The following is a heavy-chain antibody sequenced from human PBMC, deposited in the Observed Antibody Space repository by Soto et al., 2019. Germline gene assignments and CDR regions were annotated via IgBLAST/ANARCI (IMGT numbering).Heavy chain of an antibody. J-gene: IGHJ4*02. V-gene: IGHV4-30-4*08. D-gene: IGHD6-13*01. CDR3: ARGGAIADFYFGD. Sequence: SETLSLTCTVSGGSINNDRYYWSWIRQPPGKGLEWIGYIYYSGRAYYNPSLKSRVTISVDSSNNQFSLQLTSVSAADTAVYYCARGGAIADFYFGDWGQGTRVTVSS. CDR1: GGSINNDRYY. CDR2: IYYSGRA.